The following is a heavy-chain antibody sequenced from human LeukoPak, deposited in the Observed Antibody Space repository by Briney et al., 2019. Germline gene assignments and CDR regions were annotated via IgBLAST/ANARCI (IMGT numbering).Heavy chain of an antibody. V-gene: IGHV3-30*02. CDR1: GFTFSSYG. D-gene: IGHD6-19*01. J-gene: IGHJ4*02. CDR3: AKDYVSSGWYPGYFDY. CDR2: IRYDGSNK. Sequence: GGSLRLSCAASGFTFSSYGMHWVRQAPGKGLEWVAFIRYDGSNKYYADSVKGRFTISRDNSKNTLYLQMNSLRAEDTAVYYCAKDYVSSGWYPGYFDYWGQGTLVTVSS.